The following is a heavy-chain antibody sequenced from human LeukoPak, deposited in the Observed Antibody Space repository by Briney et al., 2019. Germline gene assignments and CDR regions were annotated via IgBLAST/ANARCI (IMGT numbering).Heavy chain of an antibody. CDR3: ARDPINIATAANGFDY. D-gene: IGHD6-13*01. CDR2: INSDGNRA. V-gene: IGHV3-74*01. Sequence: GGSLRLSCAASGFTFSNYWMHWVRQAPGKGLVWVSRINSDGNRANYADSVKGRFTISRDNAKNSLYLQMNSLRVEDTALYYCARDPINIATAANGFDYWGQGTLVTVSS. CDR1: GFTFSNYW. J-gene: IGHJ4*02.